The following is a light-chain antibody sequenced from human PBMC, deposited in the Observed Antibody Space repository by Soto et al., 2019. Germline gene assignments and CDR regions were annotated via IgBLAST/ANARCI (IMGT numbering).Light chain of an antibody. J-gene: IGKJ1*01. CDR3: QQSYSTAWT. V-gene: IGKV1-39*01. CDR2: AAS. CDR1: QSISSY. Sequence: DIQMTQSPSSLSASVGDRVTITCRASQSISSYLNWYQQKPGKAPKLLIYAASSLQSGVPSRFSGSGSGTDFTLTISSLXXEXXXXYYCQQSYSTAWTFGQGTKVEIK.